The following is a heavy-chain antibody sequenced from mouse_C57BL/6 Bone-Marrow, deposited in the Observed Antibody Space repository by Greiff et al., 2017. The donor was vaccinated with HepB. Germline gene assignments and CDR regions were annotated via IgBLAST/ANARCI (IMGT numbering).Heavy chain of an antibody. V-gene: IGHV1-47*01. D-gene: IGHD2-2*01. J-gene: IGHJ3*01. CDR3: ARRELWLLGWFAY. CDR1: GYTFTTYP. Sequence: VKLMESGAELVKPGASVKMSCKASGYTFTTYPIEWMKQNHGKSLEWIGNFHPYNDDTKYNEKFKGKATLTVEKSSSTVYLELSRLTSDDSAVYYCARRELWLLGWFAYWGQGTLVTVSA. CDR2: FHPYNDDT.